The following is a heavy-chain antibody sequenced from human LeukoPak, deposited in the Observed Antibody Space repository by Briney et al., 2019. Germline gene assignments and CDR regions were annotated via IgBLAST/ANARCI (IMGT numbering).Heavy chain of an antibody. J-gene: IGHJ6*02. CDR2: MNPNSGNT. CDR1: GYTFTSYD. CDR3: ARVRPITRSHYYGSGSYYRSPYGMDV. V-gene: IGHV1-8*01. D-gene: IGHD3-10*01. Sequence: ASVKVSCKASGYTFTSYDINWVRQATGQGLEWMGWMNPNSGNTGYAQKFQGRVTMTRNTSISTAYMELSSLRSEDTAVYYCARVRPITRSHYYGSGSYYRSPYGMDVWGQGTTVTVSS.